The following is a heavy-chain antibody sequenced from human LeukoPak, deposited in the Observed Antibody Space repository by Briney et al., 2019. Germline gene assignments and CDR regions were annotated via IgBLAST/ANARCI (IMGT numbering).Heavy chain of an antibody. V-gene: IGHV4-59*01. CDR3: ARDRNYYASARNFYYGVDV. CDR1: GGSISSDY. Sequence: PSETLSLTRTVSGGSISSDYWSWIRQPPGKGLEWIGYIYYNGSTNYNPSLKSRVTLLVDMSKNQFTLKMASVSAAETAVYYCARDRNYYASARNFYYGVDVWGQGTTVTVYS. D-gene: IGHD3-10*01. J-gene: IGHJ6*02. CDR2: IYYNGST.